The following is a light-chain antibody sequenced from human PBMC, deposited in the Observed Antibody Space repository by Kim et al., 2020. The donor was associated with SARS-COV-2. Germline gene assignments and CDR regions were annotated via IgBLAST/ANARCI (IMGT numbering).Light chain of an antibody. CDR2: DAS. V-gene: IGKV3-11*01. Sequence: LAPVEGAALSSRGRQSVSSYLAGYQQKPGQAPRLRIYDASTSSTGIPARFSGSGSGTDFTLTISSLEPEDVAVYYCQQHSNWPRLTFGEGTKVEI. CDR3: QQHSNWPRLT. J-gene: IGKJ4*01. CDR1: QSVSSY.